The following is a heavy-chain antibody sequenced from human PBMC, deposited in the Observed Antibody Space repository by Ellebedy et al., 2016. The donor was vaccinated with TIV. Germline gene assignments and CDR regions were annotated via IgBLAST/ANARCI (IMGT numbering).Heavy chain of an antibody. Sequence: MPSETLSLTCTVSGGSISSYYWSWIRQPPGKGLEWIGYIYYSGSNNYNPYLKSRVTISVDTSKNQFSLKLSSVTAADTAVYYCAREGYSYATDYWGQGTLVTVSS. V-gene: IGHV4-59*01. J-gene: IGHJ4*02. CDR1: GGSISSYY. CDR2: IYYSGSN. CDR3: AREGYSYATDY. D-gene: IGHD5-18*01.